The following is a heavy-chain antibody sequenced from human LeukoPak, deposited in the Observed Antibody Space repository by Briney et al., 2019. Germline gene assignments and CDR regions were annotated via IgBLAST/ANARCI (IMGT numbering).Heavy chain of an antibody. V-gene: IGHV1-2*02. CDR3: ARERTTVVTLDYYYGMDV. CDR1: GYSFTGYY. CDR2: INPNIGGT. Sequence: ASVTVSCKASGYSFTGYYIHWVRQAPGQGVECMGWINPNIGGTKYAQKFQGRLTMTRDTSISTANMELSRLRSDDTAVYYCARERTTVVTLDYYYGMDVWGQGTTVTVSS. D-gene: IGHD4-23*01. J-gene: IGHJ6*02.